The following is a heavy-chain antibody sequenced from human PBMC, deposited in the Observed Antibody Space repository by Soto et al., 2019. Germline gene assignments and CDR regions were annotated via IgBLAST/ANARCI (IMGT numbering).Heavy chain of an antibody. J-gene: IGHJ4*02. CDR2: ISGDGART. CDR1: GFSFSDDR. Sequence: EVQLVESGGDLIQPGGSLRLSCVGSGFSFSDDRMHWVRQAPGKGLVWVSRISGDGARTNYVDLVNGRFTISRDNARNTLYLQMSSLRVEDTAVYYCARRLPAAGTFGNWGQGTLVTVSS. CDR3: ARRLPAAGTFGN. V-gene: IGHV3-74*01. D-gene: IGHD2-2*01.